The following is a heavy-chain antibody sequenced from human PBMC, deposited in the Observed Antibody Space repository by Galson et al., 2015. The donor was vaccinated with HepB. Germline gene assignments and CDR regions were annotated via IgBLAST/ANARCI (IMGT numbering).Heavy chain of an antibody. V-gene: IGHV3-30*04. J-gene: IGHJ4*02. CDR2: ISYDGSNK. CDR1: GFTFSSYA. CDR3: ARADWLRWPDIPAGFDY. Sequence: SLRLSCAASGFTFSSYAMHWVRQAPGKGLEWVAVISYDGSNKYYADSVKGRFTISRDNSKNTLYLQMNSLRAEDTAVYYCARADWLRWPDIPAGFDYWGQGTLVTVSS. D-gene: IGHD4-23*01.